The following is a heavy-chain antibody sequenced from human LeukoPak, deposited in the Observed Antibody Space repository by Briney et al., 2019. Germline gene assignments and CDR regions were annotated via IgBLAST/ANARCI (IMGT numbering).Heavy chain of an antibody. D-gene: IGHD3-10*01. V-gene: IGHV1-8*01. J-gene: IGHJ4*02. CDR1: GYTFTSYD. CDR3: ARQATMVRGVITFRY. Sequence: ASVKVSCKASGYTFTSYDINWARQATGQGLEWMGWMNPNSGNTGYAQKFQGRVTMTRNTSISTAYMELSSLRSEDTAVYYCARQATMVRGVITFRYWGQGTLVTVSS. CDR2: MNPNSGNT.